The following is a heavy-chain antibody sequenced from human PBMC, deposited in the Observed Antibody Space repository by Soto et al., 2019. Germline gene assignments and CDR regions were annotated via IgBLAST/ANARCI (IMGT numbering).Heavy chain of an antibody. CDR3: ARGRPYFDYYDSSGYYRY. D-gene: IGHD3-22*01. J-gene: IGHJ4*02. CDR1: GGSFSGYY. V-gene: IGHV4-34*01. CDR2: INHSGST. Sequence: SETLSLTCAVYGGSFSGYYWSWIRQPPGKGLEWIGEINHSGSTNYNPSLKSRVTISVDTSKNQFSLKLSSVTAADTAVYYCARGRPYFDYYDSSGYYRYWGQGTLVTVS.